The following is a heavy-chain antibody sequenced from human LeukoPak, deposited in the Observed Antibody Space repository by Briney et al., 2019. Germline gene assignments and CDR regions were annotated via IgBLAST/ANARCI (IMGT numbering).Heavy chain of an antibody. D-gene: IGHD3-9*01. CDR3: TRGGDWSYYYYGMDV. CDR1: GFTFGDYA. J-gene: IGHJ6*02. CDR2: IRSKAYGGTT. Sequence: QPGRSLRLSCTASGFTFGDYAMSWFRQAPGKGLEWVGFIRSKAYGGTTEYAASVKGRFTISRDDSKSIAYLQMNSLKTEDTAVYYCTRGGDWSYYYYGMDVWGQGTTVTVSS. V-gene: IGHV3-49*03.